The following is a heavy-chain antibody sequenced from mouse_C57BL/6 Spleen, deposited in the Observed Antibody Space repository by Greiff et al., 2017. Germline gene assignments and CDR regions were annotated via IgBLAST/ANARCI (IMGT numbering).Heavy chain of an antibody. CDR1: GYTFTSSW. CDR3: ARGGDDGFDY. J-gene: IGHJ2*01. Sequence: QVQLQQPGPELVMPGASVKLSCKASGYTFTSSWMHWVKQRPGQGLEWIGEIDPSDSYTNYNQKLKGKSTLTVDKSSSTAYMQLSSLTSEDSAVYYCARGGDDGFDYWGQGTTLTVSS. V-gene: IGHV1-69*01. CDR2: IDPSDSYT. D-gene: IGHD2-3*01.